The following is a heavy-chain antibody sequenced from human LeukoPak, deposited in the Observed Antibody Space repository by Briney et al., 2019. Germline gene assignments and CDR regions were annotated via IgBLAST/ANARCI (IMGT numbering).Heavy chain of an antibody. Sequence: SETLSLTCTVSGYSISSGYYWGWIRPPPGKGLEWIGSIYHSGSTYYNPSLKSRVTISVDTSKNQFSLKLSSVTAADTAVYYCARDLGYGNYPDAFDIWGQGTMVTVS. V-gene: IGHV4-38-2*02. D-gene: IGHD4-11*01. J-gene: IGHJ3*02. CDR3: ARDLGYGNYPDAFDI. CDR2: IYHSGST. CDR1: GYSISSGYY.